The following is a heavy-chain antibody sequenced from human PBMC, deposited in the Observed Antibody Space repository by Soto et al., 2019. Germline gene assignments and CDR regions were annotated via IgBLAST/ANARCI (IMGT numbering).Heavy chain of an antibody. CDR2: LYSGAGT. D-gene: IGHD2-21*01. CDR3: ARECGGDCTNAFDF. Sequence: QLVESGGGLVQPGGSLRLSCAASGFTVSSNYMNWVRQAPGKGLEWLSVLYSGAGTYYADSVKDRFTISRDNSKNTLYLQLNSLRAEDTAIYYCARECGGDCTNAFDFWGQGTMVTVSP. CDR1: GFTVSSNY. V-gene: IGHV3-66*01. J-gene: IGHJ3*01.